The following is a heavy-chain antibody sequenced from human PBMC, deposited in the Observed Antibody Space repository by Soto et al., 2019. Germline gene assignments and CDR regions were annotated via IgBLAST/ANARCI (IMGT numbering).Heavy chain of an antibody. J-gene: IGHJ5*02. CDR1: GYTFTSYG. D-gene: IGHD3-22*01. CDR2: IIPIFGKA. CDR3: AREGYYDSSGYYPNWFDP. V-gene: IGHV1-69*06. Sequence: SVKVSCKASGYTFTSYGISWVRQAPGQGLEWMGGIIPIFGKANYAQKFQGRVTITADKSTSTAYMELSSLRSEDTAVYYCAREGYYDSSGYYPNWFDPWGQGTLVTVSS.